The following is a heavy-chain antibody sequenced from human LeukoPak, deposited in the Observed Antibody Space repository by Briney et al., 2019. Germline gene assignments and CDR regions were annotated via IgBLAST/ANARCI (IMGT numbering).Heavy chain of an antibody. Sequence: SETLSLTCTVSGGSISSSSYYWGWIRQPPGKGLEWIGSIYYSGSTYYNPSLKSRGTISVDTSKNQFSLKLSSVTAADTAVYYCARLSTTLPGYYYDSSGYPYFDYWGQGTLVTVSS. CDR3: ARLSTTLPGYYYDSSGYPYFDY. J-gene: IGHJ4*02. CDR2: IYYSGST. D-gene: IGHD3-22*01. V-gene: IGHV4-39*01. CDR1: GGSISSSSYY.